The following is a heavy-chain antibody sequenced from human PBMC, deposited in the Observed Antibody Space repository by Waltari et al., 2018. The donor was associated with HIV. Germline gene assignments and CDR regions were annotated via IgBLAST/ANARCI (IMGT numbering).Heavy chain of an antibody. CDR2: IYYSGST. CDR1: GGSISSGGYY. D-gene: IGHD2-2*01. J-gene: IGHJ2*01. CDR3: ASTHCSSTSCYADWYFDL. Sequence: QVQLQESGPGLVKPSQTLSLTCTVSGGSISSGGYYWSWIRQHPGKGLEWIGYIYYSGSTCDNPSLKSRVTISVYTSKNQFSLKLSSVTAADTAVYYCASTHCSSTSCYADWYFDLWGRGTLVTVSS. V-gene: IGHV4-31*03.